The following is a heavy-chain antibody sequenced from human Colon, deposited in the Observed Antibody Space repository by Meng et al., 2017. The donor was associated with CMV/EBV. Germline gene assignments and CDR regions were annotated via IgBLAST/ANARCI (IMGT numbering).Heavy chain of an antibody. Sequence: YKFLQYGISWVRQGPGQGLELVGRIMAYNYKTDIAEKFKGRVTVTLDLSTDTAFLELRSLRYDDTAIYYCAKDQDGDYSNYQHFDYWGQGTLVTVSS. J-gene: IGHJ4*02. CDR3: AKDQDGDYSNYQHFDY. CDR2: IMAYNYKT. D-gene: IGHD4-11*01. V-gene: IGHV1-18*01. CDR1: YKFLQYG.